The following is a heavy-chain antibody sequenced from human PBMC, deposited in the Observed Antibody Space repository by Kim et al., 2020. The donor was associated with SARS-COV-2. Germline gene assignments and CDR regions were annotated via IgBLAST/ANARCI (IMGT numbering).Heavy chain of an antibody. D-gene: IGHD1-26*01. CDR3: ARVMGVFRDSGSYYVRFHYYYYGMDV. CDR2: ISSSSSTI. CDR1: GFTFSSYS. V-gene: IGHV3-48*02. Sequence: GGSLRLSCAASGFTFSSYSMNWVRQAPGKGLEWVSYISSSSSTIYYADSVKGRFTISRDNAKNSLYLQMNSLRDEDTAVYYCARVMGVFRDSGSYYVRFHYYYYGMDVWGQGTTVTVSS. J-gene: IGHJ6*02.